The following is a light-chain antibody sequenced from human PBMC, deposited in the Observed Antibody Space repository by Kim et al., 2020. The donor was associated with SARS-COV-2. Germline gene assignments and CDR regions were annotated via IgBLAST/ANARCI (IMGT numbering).Light chain of an antibody. CDR1: KLGDRF. CDR3: QAWDSRTAI. V-gene: IGLV3-1*01. CDR2: EDR. J-gene: IGLJ2*01. Sequence: SYELTQPPSVSVSPGQTASITCPGNKLGDRFACWYRQKPGQSPVLVIYEDRKRPSGIPERFSGSNSGNTATLTISGTQATDEADYYCQAWDSRTAIFGGGTKLTVL.